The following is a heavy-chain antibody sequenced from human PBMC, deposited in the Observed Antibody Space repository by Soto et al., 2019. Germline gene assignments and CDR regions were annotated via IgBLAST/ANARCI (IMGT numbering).Heavy chain of an antibody. J-gene: IGHJ5*02. V-gene: IGHV4-34*01. Sequence: SETLSLTCAVYGGSGGSFSGYYWSWIRQPPGKGLEWIGEINHSGSTNYNPSLKSRVTISVDTSKNQFSLKLSSVTAADTAVYFCVRRGRTSNGDWFDLWGQGILVTSPQ. CDR3: VRRGRTSNGDWFDL. CDR2: INHSGST. CDR1: GGSGGSFSGYY. D-gene: IGHD3-3*02.